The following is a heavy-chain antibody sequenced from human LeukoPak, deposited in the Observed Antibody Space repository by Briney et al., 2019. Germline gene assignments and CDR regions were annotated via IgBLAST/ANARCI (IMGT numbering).Heavy chain of an antibody. CDR1: GYTFTSYG. Sequence: ASVKVSCKASGYTFTSYGISWVRQAPGQGLEWMGWISAYNGNTNYAQKLQGRVTMTTDTSTSTAYMELRSLRSDDTAVYYCARVDTVVVPAAIDYWGQGTLVTVSS. V-gene: IGHV1-18*01. CDR2: ISAYNGNT. CDR3: ARVDTVVVPAAIDY. D-gene: IGHD2-2*01. J-gene: IGHJ4*02.